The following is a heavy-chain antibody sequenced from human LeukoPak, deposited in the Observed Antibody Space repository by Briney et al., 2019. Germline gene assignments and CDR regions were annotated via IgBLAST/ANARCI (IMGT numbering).Heavy chain of an antibody. V-gene: IGHV3-23*01. CDR2: ISGSGGST. Sequence: GGSLRLSCAASGFTFSSYAMSWVRQAPGKGLEWVSAISGSGGSTYYADSVKGRFTTSRDNSKNTLYLQMNSLRAEDTAVYYCAKDLNPYCSSTSCYNDYWGQGTLVTVSS. CDR1: GFTFSSYA. J-gene: IGHJ4*02. D-gene: IGHD2-2*02. CDR3: AKDLNPYCSSTSCYNDY.